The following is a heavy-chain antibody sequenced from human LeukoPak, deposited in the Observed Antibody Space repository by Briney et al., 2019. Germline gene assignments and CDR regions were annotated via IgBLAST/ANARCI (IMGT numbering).Heavy chain of an antibody. CDR1: GYTFTGYH. Sequence: GASVKVSCKASGYTFTGYHMHWVRQAPGQGLEWMGRINPNSGDTNYAQKFQGRVTMTRDTSISTAYMELSRLRSDDTAVYYCARGRGVPYYYDSSGYYPAGYWGQGTLVTVSS. J-gene: IGHJ4*02. CDR3: ARGRGVPYYYDSSGYYPAGY. CDR2: INPNSGDT. D-gene: IGHD3-22*01. V-gene: IGHV1-2*06.